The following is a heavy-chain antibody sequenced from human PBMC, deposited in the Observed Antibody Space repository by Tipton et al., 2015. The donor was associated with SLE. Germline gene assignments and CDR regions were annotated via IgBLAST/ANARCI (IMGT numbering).Heavy chain of an antibody. CDR3: ARDQEMSSGENRFDP. J-gene: IGHJ5*02. D-gene: IGHD5-24*01. CDR1: GGSISSYY. V-gene: IGHV4-4*07. Sequence: LRLSCTVSGGSISSYYWSWIRQPAGGGLEWIGRIYTNENTNYNPSLKSRVTMSVDTSKNHFSLKLISVTAADTAVYYCARDQEMSSGENRFDPWGQGTLVTVSS. CDR2: IYTNENT.